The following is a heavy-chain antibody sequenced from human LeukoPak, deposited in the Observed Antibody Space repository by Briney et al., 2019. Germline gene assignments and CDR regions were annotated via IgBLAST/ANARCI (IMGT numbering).Heavy chain of an antibody. CDR3: ARVTTGTKVDY. J-gene: IGHJ4*02. CDR1: GFTFSSYE. V-gene: IGHV3-48*03. Sequence: GGSLTLSCAASGFTFSSYEMNWVRQAPGKGPEWVSYISSSGTTTHYADSVEGRFTISRDSAKNSLYLQMNSLRAEDTAVYYCARVTTGTKVDYWGQGTLVTVSS. CDR2: ISSSGTTT. D-gene: IGHD1-1*01.